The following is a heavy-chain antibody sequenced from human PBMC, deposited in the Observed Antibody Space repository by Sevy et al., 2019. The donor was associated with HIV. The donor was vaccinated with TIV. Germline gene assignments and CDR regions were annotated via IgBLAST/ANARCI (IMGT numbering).Heavy chain of an antibody. CDR2: ISSSSSTI. CDR3: ARDLPRIAAAGRRLDY. Sequence: GGSLRLSCAASGFTFSSYSMNWVRQAPGKGLGWVSYISSSSSTIYYADSVKGRFTISRDNAKNSLYLQMNSLRDEDTAVYYCARDLPRIAAAGRRLDYWGQGTLVTVSS. CDR1: GFTFSSYS. J-gene: IGHJ4*02. V-gene: IGHV3-48*02. D-gene: IGHD6-13*01.